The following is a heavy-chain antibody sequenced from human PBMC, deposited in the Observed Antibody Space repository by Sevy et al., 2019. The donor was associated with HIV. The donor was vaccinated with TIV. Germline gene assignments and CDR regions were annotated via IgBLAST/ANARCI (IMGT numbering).Heavy chain of an antibody. Sequence: SETLSLTCTVSGGSISSSTYYWGWIRQPPGKGREWLGSIYYSGSTYLNPSLKSRLTVSVDTSKKEFSLRLSSVTAADTAVYYCVTHNWNGDFLDYWGQGTLVTVSS. D-gene: IGHD1-1*01. V-gene: IGHV4-39*01. CDR1: GGSISSSTYY. CDR2: IYYSGST. J-gene: IGHJ4*02. CDR3: VTHNWNGDFLDY.